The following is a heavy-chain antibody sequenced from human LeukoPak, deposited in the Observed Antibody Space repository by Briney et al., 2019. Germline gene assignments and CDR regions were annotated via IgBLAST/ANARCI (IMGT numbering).Heavy chain of an antibody. V-gene: IGHV3-30*18. CDR3: AKERRGVRTDY. CDR1: GFTFSSYG. J-gene: IGHJ4*02. CDR2: ISYDGSNK. Sequence: GGSLRLSCAASGFTFSSYGMHWVRQAPGKGLEWVAVISYDGSNKYYADSVKGRFTISRDNSKNTLYLLMNSLRAEDTAVYYCAKERRGVRTDYWGQGTLVTVSS.